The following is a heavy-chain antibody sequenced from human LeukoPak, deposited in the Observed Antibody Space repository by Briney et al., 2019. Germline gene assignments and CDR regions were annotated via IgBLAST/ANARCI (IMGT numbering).Heavy chain of an antibody. CDR2: ISYDGSNK. Sequence: PGMALRLSCAASGITFNIYALHWVRQAPGKGLEWMAVISYDGSNKYYADSVKGRFTISRDNSKNTLYLQINSLRAEDTAVYYCARGHCSGGSCYLDYWGQGTLVTVSS. D-gene: IGHD2-15*01. CDR3: ARGHCSGGSCYLDY. CDR1: GITFNIYA. V-gene: IGHV3-30-3*01. J-gene: IGHJ4*02.